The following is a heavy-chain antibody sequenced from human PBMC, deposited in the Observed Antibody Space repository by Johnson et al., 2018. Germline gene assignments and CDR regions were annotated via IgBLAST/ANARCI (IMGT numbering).Heavy chain of an antibody. CDR2: MFYSGST. CDR3: ASGYYRTGYHEFFEQ. CDR1: GGSLNNYY. Sequence: QVQLVQSGPGLVKPSETLSLTCTFSGGSLNNYYLTWIRQPPGKGLEWIGYMFYSGSTNDNPSLKSRVTMSLDMPKNQFSLRLSSVTAADTAVYYCASGYYRTGYHEFFEQWGHGTLVTVSS. D-gene: IGHD2-8*02. J-gene: IGHJ1*01. V-gene: IGHV4-59*01.